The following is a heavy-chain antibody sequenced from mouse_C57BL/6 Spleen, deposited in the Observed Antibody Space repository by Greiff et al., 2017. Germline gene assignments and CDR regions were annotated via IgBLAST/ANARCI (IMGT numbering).Heavy chain of an antibody. J-gene: IGHJ2*01. CDR3: ARATTVVSPYYLDY. Sequence: QVQLQQSGAELVKPGASVKLSCKASGYTFTSYWMHWVKQRPGQGLEWIGMIHPNSGSTNYNEKFKSKATLTVDKSSSTAYMQLSSLTSEDSAVYYCARATTVVSPYYLDYWGQGTTLTVSS. V-gene: IGHV1-64*01. D-gene: IGHD1-1*01. CDR1: GYTFTSYW. CDR2: IHPNSGST.